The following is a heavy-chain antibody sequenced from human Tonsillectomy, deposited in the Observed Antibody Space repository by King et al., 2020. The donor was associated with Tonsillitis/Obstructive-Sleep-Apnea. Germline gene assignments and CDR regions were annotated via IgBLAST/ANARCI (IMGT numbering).Heavy chain of an antibody. CDR2: INAGNGNT. V-gene: IGHV1-3*01. CDR3: ARVRIGLPAKTLSSWCYYYFIHV. Sequence: VQLVQSGAEVKKPGASVKVSCKASGYTFTSYVINWVRQAPGQRLEWMGWINAGNGNTKYSQKFQGRVTITRDTSASTAYMELSSLRSEDTAVYYCARVRIGLPAKTLSSWCYYYFIHVWGKGTTVTVSS. D-gene: IGHD2/OR15-2a*01. CDR1: GYTFTSYV. J-gene: IGHJ6*03.